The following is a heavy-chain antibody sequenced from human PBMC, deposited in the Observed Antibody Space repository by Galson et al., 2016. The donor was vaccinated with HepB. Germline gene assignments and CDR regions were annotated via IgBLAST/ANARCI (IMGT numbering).Heavy chain of an antibody. CDR1: GASVTSYY. Sequence: SETLSPTCTVSGASVTSYYWSWIRQPPGKGLAWIGCMYYSGRTDYSPSLKGRVTMSADTSKNQFSLRLSSVTAADTAVYYCARQQVGNNWFDPWGQGTLVTVSS. CDR2: MYYSGRT. V-gene: IGHV4-59*02. CDR3: ARQQVGNNWFDP. J-gene: IGHJ5*02.